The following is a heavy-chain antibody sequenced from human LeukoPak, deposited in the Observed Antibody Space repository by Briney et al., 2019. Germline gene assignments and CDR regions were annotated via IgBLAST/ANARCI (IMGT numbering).Heavy chain of an antibody. CDR2: IIPILGIA. Sequence: EASVKVSCKASGGTFSSYAISWVRQAPGQGLEWMGMIIPILGIANYAQKFQGRVTITADKSTSTAYMELSSLRSEDTAVYYCARDPTMIPVQHWGQGTLVTVSS. V-gene: IGHV1-69*04. CDR3: ARDPTMIPVQH. CDR1: GGTFSSYA. J-gene: IGHJ1*01. D-gene: IGHD3-22*01.